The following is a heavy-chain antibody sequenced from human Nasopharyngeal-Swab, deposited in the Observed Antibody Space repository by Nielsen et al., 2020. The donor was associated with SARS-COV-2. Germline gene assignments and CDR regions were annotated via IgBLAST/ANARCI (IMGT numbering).Heavy chain of an antibody. D-gene: IGHD3-22*01. Sequence: GGSLRLSCAASGFTFSRYTMHWVRQAPGKGLEWVAVISYDGSNKHYADSVKGRFTISRDISKNTLYLQMNSLRAEDTAVFYCASTPLDSSGYYYAFHYWGRGTLVTVSS. J-gene: IGHJ4*02. V-gene: IGHV3-30-3*01. CDR3: ASTPLDSSGYYYAFHY. CDR1: GFTFSRYT. CDR2: ISYDGSNK.